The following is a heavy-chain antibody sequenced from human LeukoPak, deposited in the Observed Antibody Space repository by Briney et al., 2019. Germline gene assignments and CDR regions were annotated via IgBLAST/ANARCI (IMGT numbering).Heavy chain of an antibody. CDR2: IYHSGST. CDR1: DDSISNDIW. J-gene: IGHJ3*02. CDR3: AREGSKTESGAFDI. D-gene: IGHD1-14*01. V-gene: IGHV4-4*02. Sequence: PSENLSLTCTVSDDSISNDIWWNWVRQPPGKGLEWIGYIYHSGSTYYNPSLKSRVTISVDRSKNQFSLKLSSVTAADTAVYYCAREGSKTESGAFDIWGQGTMVTVSS.